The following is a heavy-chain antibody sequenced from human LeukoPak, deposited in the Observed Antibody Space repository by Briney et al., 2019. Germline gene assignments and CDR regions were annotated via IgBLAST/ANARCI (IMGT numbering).Heavy chain of an antibody. V-gene: IGHV5-51*01. CDR1: GYSFTSYW. J-gene: IGHJ4*02. CDR3: ARVHRPVLPQQPYYFDY. CDR2: IYPGDSDT. D-gene: IGHD1-1*01. Sequence: GESLKISCKGSGYSFTSYWIGWVRQMPGKGLEWMGIIYPGDSDTRYSPSFQGQVTISADKSISTAYLQWSSLKASDTAMYYCARVHRPVLPQQPYYFDYWGQGTLVTLSS.